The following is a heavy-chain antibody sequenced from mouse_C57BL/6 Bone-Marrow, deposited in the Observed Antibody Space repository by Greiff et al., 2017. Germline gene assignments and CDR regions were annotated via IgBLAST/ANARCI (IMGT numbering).Heavy chain of an antibody. D-gene: IGHD4-1*01. CDR3: TREVTGTYFDY. V-gene: IGHV5-9-1*02. J-gene: IGHJ2*01. Sequence: EVQGVESGEGLVKPGGSLKLSCAASGFTFSSYAMSWVRQTPEKRLEWVAYISSGGDYIYYADTVKGRFTISRDNARNTLYLQMSSLKSEDTAMYYCTREVTGTYFDYWGQGTTLTVSS. CDR1: GFTFSSYA. CDR2: ISSGGDYI.